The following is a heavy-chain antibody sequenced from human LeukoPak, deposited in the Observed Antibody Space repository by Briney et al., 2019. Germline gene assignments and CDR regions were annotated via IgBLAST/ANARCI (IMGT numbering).Heavy chain of an antibody. J-gene: IGHJ4*02. Sequence: GRSLRLSCAASGFTFSSYAMHWVRQAPGKGLEWVAVISYDGSNKYYADSVKGRFTISRDNSKNTLYLQMNSLRAEDTAVYYCARDGGWFGELYFDYWGQGTLVTVSS. V-gene: IGHV3-30*04. CDR1: GFTFSSYA. D-gene: IGHD3-10*01. CDR3: ARDGGWFGELYFDY. CDR2: ISYDGSNK.